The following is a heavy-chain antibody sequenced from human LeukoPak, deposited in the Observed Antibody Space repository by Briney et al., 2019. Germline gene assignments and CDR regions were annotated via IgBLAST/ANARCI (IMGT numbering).Heavy chain of an antibody. D-gene: IGHD3-9*01. Sequence: SETLSLTCAVSSGSISRGGYGWSWTRHPPGKGMEWLGYIYHSGRTYYDPSLKSRVTISVDRSKNQFSLKLSSVSAADTAVYYCDRDGGDILPGDYFDYWGQGTLLTVSS. CDR3: DRDGGDILPGDYFDY. CDR2: IYHSGRT. J-gene: IGHJ4*02. CDR1: SGSISRGGYG. V-gene: IGHV4-30-2*01.